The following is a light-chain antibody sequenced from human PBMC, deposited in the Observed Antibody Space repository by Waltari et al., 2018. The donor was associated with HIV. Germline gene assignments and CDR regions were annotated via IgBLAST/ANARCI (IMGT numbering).Light chain of an antibody. CDR3: QQYNSILGA. CDR1: QSISSW. Sequence: DIQMTQSPSTLSASVGDRVTITCRASQSISSWLAWYQQKPGKAPKLLIYKASSLESGVPSRFSGSGSGTEFTLTISSLQPDDFATYYCQQYNSILGAFGQGTKVEIK. V-gene: IGKV1-5*03. CDR2: KAS. J-gene: IGKJ1*01.